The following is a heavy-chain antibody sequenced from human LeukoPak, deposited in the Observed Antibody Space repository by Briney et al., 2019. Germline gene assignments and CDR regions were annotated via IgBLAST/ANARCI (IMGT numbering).Heavy chain of an antibody. CDR2: IIPIFGTA. J-gene: IGHJ3*02. D-gene: IGHD2-15*01. CDR1: GGTFSSYA. Sequence: ASVKVSCKASGGTFSSYAISWVRQAPGQGLEWMGGIIPIFGTANYAQKFQGRVTITADESTSTAYMELSSLRSEDTAVYYCARGGETLERPFSIVVVVAAAAHAFDIWGQGTMVTVSS. CDR3: ARGGETLERPFSIVVVVAAAAHAFDI. V-gene: IGHV1-69*13.